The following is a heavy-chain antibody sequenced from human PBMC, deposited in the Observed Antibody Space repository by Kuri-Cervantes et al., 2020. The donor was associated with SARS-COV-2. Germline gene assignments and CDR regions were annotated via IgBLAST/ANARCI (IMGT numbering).Heavy chain of an antibody. J-gene: IGHJ6*03. CDR2: ISYDGSNK. D-gene: IGHD1-26*01. Sequence: GGSLRLSCAASGFTFSSYAMHWVRQAPGKGLEWVAVISYDGSNKYYADSVKGRFTISRDNSKNTLYLQMNSLRAEDTAVYYCAREGAFDNYYYYYMDVWGKGNTVNVSS. CDR3: AREGAFDNYYYYYMDV. V-gene: IGHV3-30*04. CDR1: GFTFSSYA.